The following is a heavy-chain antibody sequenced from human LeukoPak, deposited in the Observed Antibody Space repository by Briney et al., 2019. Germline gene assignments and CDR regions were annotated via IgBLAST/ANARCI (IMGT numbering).Heavy chain of an antibody. V-gene: IGHV3-30-3*01. CDR1: GFTFSSYA. CDR3: ARDLGSYSSSWYEGDNWFDP. J-gene: IGHJ5*02. D-gene: IGHD6-13*01. CDR2: ISYDGSNK. Sequence: GSLRLSCAASGFTFSSYAMHWVRQAPGKGLEWVAVISYDGSNKYYADSVKGRFTISRDNSKNTLYLQMNSLRAEDTAVYYCARDLGSYSSSWYEGDNWFDPWGQGTLVTVPS.